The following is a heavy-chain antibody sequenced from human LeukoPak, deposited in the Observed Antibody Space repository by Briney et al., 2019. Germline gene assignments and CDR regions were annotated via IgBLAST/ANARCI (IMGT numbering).Heavy chain of an antibody. D-gene: IGHD6-13*01. J-gene: IGHJ5*02. CDR3: AKDTSSSWSNWFDP. CDR2: ITGSGGST. CDR1: GFTFSSYW. V-gene: IGHV3-23*01. Sequence: GSLRLSCAASGFTFSSYWMSWVRQAPGQGLEWVSVITGSGGSTYYADSVRGRFTISRDNSKNTLYLQMNSLRAEDTAVYYCAKDTSSSWSNWFDPWGQGTRVTVSS.